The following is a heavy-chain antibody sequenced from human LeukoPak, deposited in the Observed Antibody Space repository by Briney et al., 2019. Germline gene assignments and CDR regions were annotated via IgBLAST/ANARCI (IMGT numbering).Heavy chain of an antibody. V-gene: IGHV3-21*06. CDR2: IGPTGSDR. CDR3: AKDVHTLEQWLFDY. J-gene: IGHJ4*02. D-gene: IGHD6-19*01. Sequence: GGSLRLSCTASGLTFSTSGFNWVRQAPGKGLEWVASIGPTGSDRYHADSIKGRFTISRDNANNFLYLQMNSLRAEDTAVYYCAKDVHTLEQWLFDYWGQGTLVTVSS. CDR1: GLTFSTSG.